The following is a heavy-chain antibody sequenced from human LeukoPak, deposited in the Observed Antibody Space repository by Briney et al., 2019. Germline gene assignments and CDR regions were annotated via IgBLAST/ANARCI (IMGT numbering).Heavy chain of an antibody. V-gene: IGHV5-51*01. Sequence: PGESLKFSCKGSGYSFTSYWIGWVRPMPGKGLEWMGIIYPGDSDTRYSPSFQGQVTISADKSISTAYLQWSSLKASDTAMYYCARVLRYFDWPGDWFDPWGQGTLVTVSS. CDR3: ARVLRYFDWPGDWFDP. CDR1: GYSFTSYW. J-gene: IGHJ5*02. D-gene: IGHD3-9*01. CDR2: IYPGDSDT.